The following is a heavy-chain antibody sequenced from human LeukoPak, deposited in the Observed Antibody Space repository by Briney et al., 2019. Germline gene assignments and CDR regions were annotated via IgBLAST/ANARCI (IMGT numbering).Heavy chain of an antibody. CDR2: INHSGST. Sequence: PPETLSLTCAVYGGSFSGYYWSWIRQPPGKGLEWIGEINHSGSTNYNPSLKSRVTISVDTSKNQFSLKLSSVTAADTAVYYCARDYCTSTTCPNWFDPWGQGTLVTVSS. J-gene: IGHJ5*02. CDR1: GGSFSGYY. CDR3: ARDYCTSTTCPNWFDP. D-gene: IGHD2-2*01. V-gene: IGHV4-34*01.